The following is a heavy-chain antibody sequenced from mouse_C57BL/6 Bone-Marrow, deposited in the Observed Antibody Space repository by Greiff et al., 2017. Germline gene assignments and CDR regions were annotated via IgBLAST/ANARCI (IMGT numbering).Heavy chain of an antibody. Sequence: VQLQESGAELVRPGASVKLSCKASGYTFTDYYINWVKQRPGQGLEWIARIYPGSGNTYYNEKFKGKATLTAEKSSSTAYMQLSSLTSEDSAVYFCAREDDYPLFADWGQGTLVTVSA. V-gene: IGHV1-76*01. CDR1: GYTFTDYY. J-gene: IGHJ3*01. CDR2: IYPGSGNT. CDR3: AREDDYPLFAD. D-gene: IGHD2-4*01.